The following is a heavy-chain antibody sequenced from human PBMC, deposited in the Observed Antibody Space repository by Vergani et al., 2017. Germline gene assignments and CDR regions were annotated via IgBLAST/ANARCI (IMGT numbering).Heavy chain of an antibody. CDR1: GFTFSNAW. Sequence: EVQLVESGGGLVKPGGSLRLSCAASGFTFSNAWMSWVRQAPGKGLEWVGRIKSKTDGGTTDYAAPVKGRFTISRDNAKNSLYLPMNSLRAEDTALYYCVSGLSAWGQGTLVTVSS. CDR3: VSGLSA. CDR2: IKSKTDGGTT. V-gene: IGHV3-15*05. D-gene: IGHD6-19*01. J-gene: IGHJ4*02.